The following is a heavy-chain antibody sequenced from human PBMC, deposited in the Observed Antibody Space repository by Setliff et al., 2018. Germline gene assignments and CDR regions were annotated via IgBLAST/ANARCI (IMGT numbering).Heavy chain of an antibody. CDR3: ARGGYNGYAVFDD. V-gene: IGHV4-59*01. J-gene: IGHJ4*02. Sequence: SETLSLTCTVSGGSISGYYWSWIRQPPGKGLEWIGNIYYTGSPSCSPSLRSRGTISVDTSKNKFSLSLSPVTAADTAVYYCARGGYNGYAVFDDWGQGALVTVSS. D-gene: IGHD5-12*01. CDR1: GGSISGYY. CDR2: IYYTGSP.